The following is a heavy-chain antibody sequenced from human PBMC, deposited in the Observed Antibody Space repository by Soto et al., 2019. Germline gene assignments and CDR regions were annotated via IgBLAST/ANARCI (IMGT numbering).Heavy chain of an antibody. D-gene: IGHD6-13*01. CDR2: IYFSGTT. V-gene: IGHV4-59*01. CDR1: GGSISSYY. CDR3: AREVAAAGSVYFDY. Sequence: PSETLALTWTVSGGSISSYYWSWIRQPPGKGLEWIGYIYFSGTTNYNPSLKSRVTISVDTSQNQVSLKLKSVTAADTAVYYCAREVAAAGSVYFDYWGQGTLVTVSS. J-gene: IGHJ4*02.